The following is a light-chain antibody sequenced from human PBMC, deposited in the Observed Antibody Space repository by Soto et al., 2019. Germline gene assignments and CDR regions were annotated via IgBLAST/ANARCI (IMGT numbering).Light chain of an antibody. CDR1: QSVSSSY. Sequence: EIVLTQSPGTLSLSPGERATLSCRASQSVSSSYLAWYQQKPGQAPRLLIYGASSRATGIPDRFSGSGSGTDFTLTISRLEPDDFAVYYCQQYGSSLTWTFGQGTKV. CDR2: GAS. V-gene: IGKV3-20*01. J-gene: IGKJ1*01. CDR3: QQYGSSLTWT.